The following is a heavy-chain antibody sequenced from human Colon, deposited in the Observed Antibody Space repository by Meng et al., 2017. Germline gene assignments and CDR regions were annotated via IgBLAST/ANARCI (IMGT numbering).Heavy chain of an antibody. CDR1: GFAISGYW. CDR3: AKSDWLDP. V-gene: IGHV3-74*01. Sequence: EVELVEAGGCTVQPGGSRRLSCAASGFAISGYWMHWVRQAPGKGLEWVSRIKYDGSTTAYADSVKGRFTISRDIAKNTLYLQMNSLRVEDTAVYHCAKSDWLDPWGQGTLVTVSS. CDR2: IKYDGSTT. J-gene: IGHJ5*02.